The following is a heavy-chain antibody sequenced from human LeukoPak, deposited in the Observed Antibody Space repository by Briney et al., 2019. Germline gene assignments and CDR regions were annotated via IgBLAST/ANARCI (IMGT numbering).Heavy chain of an antibody. Sequence: ASVKVSLKTSGYTLTGYYIHWVRQAPGQGLEWMGWINPNSGGTNYAQRFQGRVTMTRDTSITTAYMELSRLRSDDTAVYYCARGLTVDTGWAENFDHWGQGTLVTVSS. CDR2: INPNSGGT. J-gene: IGHJ4*02. CDR3: ARGLTVDTGWAENFDH. CDR1: GYTLTGYY. V-gene: IGHV1-2*02. D-gene: IGHD5-18*01.